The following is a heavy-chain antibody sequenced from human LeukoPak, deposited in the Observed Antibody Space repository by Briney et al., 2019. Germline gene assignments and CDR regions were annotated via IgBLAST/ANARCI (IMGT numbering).Heavy chain of an antibody. D-gene: IGHD3-3*01. CDR3: ARPRYYDFWSGYTIGAFDI. Sequence: GESLKISCKGSGYSFTGYWIGWVRQMPGKGLEWMGIIYPVDSDTRYSLSFQGQVTISADKSISTAYLQWSSLKASDTAMYYCARPRYYDFWSGYTIGAFDIWGQGTMVTVSS. V-gene: IGHV5-51*01. J-gene: IGHJ3*02. CDR2: IYPVDSDT. CDR1: GYSFTGYW.